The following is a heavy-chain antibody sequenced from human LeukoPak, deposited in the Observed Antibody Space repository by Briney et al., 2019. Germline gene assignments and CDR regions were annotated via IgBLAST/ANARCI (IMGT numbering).Heavy chain of an antibody. J-gene: IGHJ4*02. Sequence: GGSLRLSCAASGFPFNIYWMHWVCQVPGKGLEWVSHISVDGRRTTYADSVKGRFTISRDNAKNMLYLEMNSLRSEDTGWYYFSRVALGPEGRGQGSLVSVS. D-gene: IGHD1-14*01. CDR3: SRVALGPEG. CDR1: GFPFNIYW. V-gene: IGHV3-74*03. CDR2: ISVDGRRT.